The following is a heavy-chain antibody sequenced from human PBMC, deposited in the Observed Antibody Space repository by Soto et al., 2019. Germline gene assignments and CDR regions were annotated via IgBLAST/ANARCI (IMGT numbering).Heavy chain of an antibody. V-gene: IGHV4-39*01. CDR3: ARQPYSSSSEVPDY. D-gene: IGHD6-6*01. CDR1: GGSISSSSYY. CDR2: IYYSGST. J-gene: IGHJ4*02. Sequence: QLQESGPGLVKPSETLSLTCTVSGGSISSSSYYWGWIRQPPGKGLEWIGSIYYSGSTYYNPSLKSRVTISVDTSKNQFSLKLSSVTAADTAVYYCARQPYSSSSEVPDYWGQGTLVTVSS.